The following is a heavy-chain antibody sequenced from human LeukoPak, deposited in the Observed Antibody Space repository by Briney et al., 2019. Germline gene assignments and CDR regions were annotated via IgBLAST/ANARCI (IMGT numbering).Heavy chain of an antibody. V-gene: IGHV3-33*06. Sequence: GGSLRLSCTSSGFTFSNYGMHWVRQAPGKGLEWVALIWFDGSNKNYADSVKGRFSISRDNSKNTLYLQMNSLRAEDTAVYYCAKDPTHIAAAGNPPTGYWGQGTLVTVSS. CDR2: IWFDGSNK. D-gene: IGHD6-13*01. CDR3: AKDPTHIAAAGNPPTGY. J-gene: IGHJ4*02. CDR1: GFTFSNYG.